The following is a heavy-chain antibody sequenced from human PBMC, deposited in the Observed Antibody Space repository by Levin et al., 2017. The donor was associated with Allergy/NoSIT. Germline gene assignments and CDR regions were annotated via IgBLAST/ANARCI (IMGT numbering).Heavy chain of an antibody. J-gene: IGHJ5*02. D-gene: IGHD6-13*01. Sequence: SGGSLRLSCKASGYTFTSYYMHWVRQAPGQGLEWMGIINPSGGSTSYAQKFQGRVTMTRDTSTSTVYMELSSLRSEDTAVYYCARAPGIAAAGTGWFDPWGQGTLVTVSS. CDR2: INPSGGST. CDR3: ARAPGIAAAGTGWFDP. V-gene: IGHV1-46*01. CDR1: GYTFTSYY.